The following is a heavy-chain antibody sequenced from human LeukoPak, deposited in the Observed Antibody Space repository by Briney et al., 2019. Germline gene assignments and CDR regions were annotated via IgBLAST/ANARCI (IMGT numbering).Heavy chain of an antibody. V-gene: IGHV3-48*01. D-gene: IGHD1/OR15-1a*01. CDR3: ARDRGRLNKDAFDI. CDR2: ISSSSSTI. CDR1: GFSFSSYS. J-gene: IGHJ3*02. Sequence: GGSQRLSCAASGFSFSSYSMNWVRQAPGKGLEWVSYISSSSSTIYYADSVKGRFTISRDNAKNSLYLQMNSLRAEDTAVYYCARDRGRLNKDAFDIWGQGTMVTVSS.